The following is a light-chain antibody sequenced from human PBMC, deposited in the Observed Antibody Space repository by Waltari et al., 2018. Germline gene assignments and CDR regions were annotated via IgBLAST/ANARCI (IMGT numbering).Light chain of an antibody. CDR3: QQRGNWPVYT. V-gene: IGKV3-11*01. CDR2: DVS. J-gene: IGKJ2*01. Sequence: EIVLTQSPATLSLSPGDRATLPCRTSQSVSNYLAWYQQKPGQAPRLLIYDVSTRATGIPARFSGSRSGTDFTLTISSLEPDDFAVYYCQQRGNWPVYTFGQGTKLEIK. CDR1: QSVSNY.